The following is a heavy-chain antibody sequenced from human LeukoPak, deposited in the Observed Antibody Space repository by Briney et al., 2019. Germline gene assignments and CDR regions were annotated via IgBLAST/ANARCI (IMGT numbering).Heavy chain of an antibody. V-gene: IGHV3-13*01. J-gene: IGHJ4*02. CDR1: GFTLSSYD. Sequence: GGSLRLSCAASGFTLSSYDMHWVRQATGKGLEWVSAIGTAGDTYYPGSVKGRFTISRENAKNSLYLQMNSLRAEDTAVYYCARETSGGSWDYWGQGTLVTVSS. D-gene: IGHD2-15*01. CDR3: ARETSGGSWDY. CDR2: IGTAGDT.